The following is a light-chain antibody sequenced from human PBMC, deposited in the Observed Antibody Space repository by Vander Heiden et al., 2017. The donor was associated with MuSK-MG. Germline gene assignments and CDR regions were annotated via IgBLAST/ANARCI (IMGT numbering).Light chain of an antibody. CDR1: SSAVGRYNS. Sequence: QSPLTQPRSVSRSPGQSVTISYPGPSSAVGRYNSVTRQQQHPGKAHKLMIYDVSKRPSKSGNTASLNISGLQAEDEADYYCCAYEGSYGFGTGTKVTVL. CDR2: DVS. J-gene: IGLJ1*01. CDR3: CAYEGSYG. V-gene: IGLV2-11*01.